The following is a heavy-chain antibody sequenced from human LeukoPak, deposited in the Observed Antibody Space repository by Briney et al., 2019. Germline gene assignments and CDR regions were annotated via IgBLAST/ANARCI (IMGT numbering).Heavy chain of an antibody. Sequence: SGPTLVKPTQTLTLTCTFSGFSLSTSGVGVGWIRQPPGKALEWLALIYWDEDKRYSPSLKSRLTITKDTSKNQVVLTMTNMVPVDTAAYYCARSMRVVTANDAFDIWGQGTMVTVSS. D-gene: IGHD2-21*02. CDR2: IYWDEDK. V-gene: IGHV2-5*02. J-gene: IGHJ3*02. CDR3: ARSMRVVTANDAFDI. CDR1: GFSLSTSGVG.